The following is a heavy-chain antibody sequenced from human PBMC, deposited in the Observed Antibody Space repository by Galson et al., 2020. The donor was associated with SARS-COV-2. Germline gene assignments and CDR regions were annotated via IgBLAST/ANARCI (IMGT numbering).Heavy chain of an antibody. V-gene: IGHV3-30-3*01. CDR3: ARALPMVRGVIAPYYYGMDV. D-gene: IGHD3-10*01. J-gene: IGHJ6*02. CDR1: GFTFSSYA. CDR2: ISYYGSNK. Sequence: GESLKISCAASGFTFSSYAMHWVRQAPGKGLEWVAVISYYGSNKYYADSVKGRFTISRDNSKNTLYLQMNSLRAEDTAVYYCARALPMVRGVIAPYYYGMDVWGQGTTVTVSS.